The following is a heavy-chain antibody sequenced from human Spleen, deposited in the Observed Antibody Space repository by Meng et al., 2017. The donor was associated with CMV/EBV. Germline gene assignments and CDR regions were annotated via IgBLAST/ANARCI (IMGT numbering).Heavy chain of an antibody. CDR2: IRPDGNNK. Sequence: GESLKISCAASGFTFSNAWMSWVRQAPGKGLEWVAFIRPDGNNKYYGDSVKGRFTISRDNSKNTLYLQMNTLTSEDTAVYYCAKIYDFWGGYYYGLDVWGQGTTVTVSS. D-gene: IGHD3-3*01. CDR3: AKIYDFWGGYYYGLDV. V-gene: IGHV3-30*02. CDR1: GFTFSNAW. J-gene: IGHJ6*02.